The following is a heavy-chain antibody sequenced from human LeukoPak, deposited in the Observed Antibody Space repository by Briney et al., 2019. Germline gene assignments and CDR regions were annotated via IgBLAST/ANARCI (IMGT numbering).Heavy chain of an antibody. V-gene: IGHV1-2*02. CDR2: INPNSGGT. J-gene: IGHJ5*02. CDR3: ARVPGGVTTWFDP. D-gene: IGHD3-16*01. Sequence: GGSLRLSCAASGFTFSSYGMHWVRQAPGQGLEWMGWINPNSGGTNYAQKFQGRVTMTRDTSISTAYMELSRLRSDDTAVYYCARVPGGVTTWFDPWGQGTLVTVSS. CDR1: GFTFSSYG.